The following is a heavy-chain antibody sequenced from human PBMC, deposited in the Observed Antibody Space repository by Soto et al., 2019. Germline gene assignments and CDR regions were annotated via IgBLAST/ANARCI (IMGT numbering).Heavy chain of an antibody. CDR3: ASTAYSSGWYAADY. CDR1: GYTFTSYG. D-gene: IGHD6-19*01. V-gene: IGHV1-18*01. CDR2: ISAYNGNT. Sequence: VASVKVSCKASGYTFTSYGISWVRQAPGQGLEWMGWISAYNGNTNYAQKLQGRVTMTTDTPTSTAYMELRSLRSDDTAVYYCASTAYSSGWYAADYWGQGTLVTVSS. J-gene: IGHJ4*02.